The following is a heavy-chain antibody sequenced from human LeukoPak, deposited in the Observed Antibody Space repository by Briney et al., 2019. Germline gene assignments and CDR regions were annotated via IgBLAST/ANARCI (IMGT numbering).Heavy chain of an antibody. D-gene: IGHD3-3*01. V-gene: IGHV4-34*01. CDR3: ARALTYDFWSGSHHAFDI. Sequence: SSETLSLTCAVYGGSFSGYYWSWIRQPPGKGLEWIGEINHSGSTNYNPSLKSRVTISVDTSKNQFSLKLSSVTAADTAVYYCARALTYDFWSGSHHAFDIWGQGTMVTVSS. CDR1: GGSFSGYY. J-gene: IGHJ3*02. CDR2: INHSGST.